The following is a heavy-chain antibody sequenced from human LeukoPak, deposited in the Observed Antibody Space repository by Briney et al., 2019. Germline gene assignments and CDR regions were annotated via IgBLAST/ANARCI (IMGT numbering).Heavy chain of an antibody. V-gene: IGHV4-39*01. CDR1: GGSISSSSYY. J-gene: IGHJ4*02. Sequence: TSETLSLTCTVSGGSISSSSYYWGWIRQPPGKGLEWIGSIYYSGSTYYNPSLKSRVTISVDTSKNQFSLNLISVTAADTAVYYCARHSGSYRTTFDYWGQGTMVTLSS. CDR3: ARHSGSYRTTFDY. D-gene: IGHD1-26*01. CDR2: IYYSGST.